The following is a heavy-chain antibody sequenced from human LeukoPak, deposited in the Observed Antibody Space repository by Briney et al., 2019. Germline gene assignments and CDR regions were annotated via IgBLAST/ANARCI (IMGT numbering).Heavy chain of an antibody. D-gene: IGHD6-19*01. V-gene: IGHV3-23*01. Sequence: GGSLRLSCAASGFTFSSYAMSWVRQAPGQGLEWVSAISGSGGSTYYADSVKGRFTISRDNSKNTLYLQMNSLRAEDTAVYYCAIKSSGIAVAGTFDYWGQGTLVTVSS. J-gene: IGHJ4*02. CDR1: GFTFSSYA. CDR2: ISGSGGST. CDR3: AIKSSGIAVAGTFDY.